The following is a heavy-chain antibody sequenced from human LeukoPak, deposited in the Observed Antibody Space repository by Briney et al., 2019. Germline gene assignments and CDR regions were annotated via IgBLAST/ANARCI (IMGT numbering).Heavy chain of an antibody. CDR3: ARDGYGDYDDAFDI. D-gene: IGHD4-17*01. CDR1: GFTFSSYS. J-gene: IGHJ3*02. Sequence: GGSLRLSCAASGFTFSSYSMNWVRQAPGKGLEWVSYISSSSSTIYYADSVKGRFTISRDNAKNSLYLQMNSLRAEDTASYYCARDGYGDYDDAFDIWGQGTMVTVSS. V-gene: IGHV3-48*01. CDR2: ISSSSSTI.